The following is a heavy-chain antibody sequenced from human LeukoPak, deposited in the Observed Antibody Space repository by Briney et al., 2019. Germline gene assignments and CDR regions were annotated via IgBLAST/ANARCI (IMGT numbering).Heavy chain of an antibody. J-gene: IGHJ4*02. V-gene: IGHV4-38-2*02. Sequence: SETLSLTCTVSGYSISSGYYWGWIRQPPGKGLEWIGSIYHSGSTYYNPSLKSRVTISVDTSKNQFSLKLSSVTAADTAVYYCARGPHWDPHFDYWGQGTLVTVSS. CDR3: ARGPHWDPHFDY. D-gene: IGHD7-27*01. CDR1: GYSISSGYY. CDR2: IYHSGST.